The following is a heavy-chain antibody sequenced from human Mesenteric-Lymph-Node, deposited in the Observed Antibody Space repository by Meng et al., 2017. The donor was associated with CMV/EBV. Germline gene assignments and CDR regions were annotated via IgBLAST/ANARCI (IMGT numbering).Heavy chain of an antibody. CDR1: GGSVSSGTYY. CDR3: AKEGPGGYSEAFDI. J-gene: IGHJ3*02. CDR2: VYRSGST. V-gene: IGHV4-61*01. Sequence: SETLSLTCTVSGGSVSSGTYYWSWIRQPPGKGLEWIGYVYRSGSTNHNPSLKSRVTISVDTSKNELSLKLSSVTAADTAVYYCAKEGPGGYSEAFDIWGQGTVVTVSS. D-gene: IGHD3-10*01.